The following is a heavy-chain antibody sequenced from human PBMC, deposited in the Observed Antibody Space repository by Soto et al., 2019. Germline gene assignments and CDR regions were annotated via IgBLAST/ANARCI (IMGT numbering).Heavy chain of an antibody. CDR1: GFTVSSNY. Sequence: GGSLRLSCAASGFTVSSNYMSWVRQAPGKGLEWVSVIYSGGSTYYADSVKGRFTISRDNSKNTLYLQMNSLRAEDTAVYYCARGGTGYSYGYERAFDIWGQGTMVTVSS. CDR3: ARGGTGYSYGYERAFDI. D-gene: IGHD5-18*01. J-gene: IGHJ3*02. V-gene: IGHV3-53*01. CDR2: IYSGGST.